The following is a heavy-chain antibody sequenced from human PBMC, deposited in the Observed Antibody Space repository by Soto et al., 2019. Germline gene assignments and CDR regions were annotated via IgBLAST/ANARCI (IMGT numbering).Heavy chain of an antibody. CDR3: ARGPAGDKVDY. V-gene: IGHV4-30-4*01. Sequence: QVQLQESGPGLVEPSQTLSLTCTVSGGSISSVYYYWSWIRQPPGKGLEWIGHIYNSGSTYSNPSLKSRVTISVDTPKNQFSLNLSSVTATDTAVYYCARGPAGDKVDYWGQGTLVTVSS. J-gene: IGHJ4*02. CDR2: IYNSGST. CDR1: GGSISSVYYY. D-gene: IGHD7-27*01.